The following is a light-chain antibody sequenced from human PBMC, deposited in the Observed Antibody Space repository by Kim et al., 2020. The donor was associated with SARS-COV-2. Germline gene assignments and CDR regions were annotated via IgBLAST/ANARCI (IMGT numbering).Light chain of an antibody. V-gene: IGLV2-14*03. J-gene: IGLJ2*01. CDR2: DVI. CDR1: SSDVGGYNY. CDR3: SSYTSSNTLV. Sequence: QSALTQPASVSGSPGQSITISCTGTSSDVGGYNYVSWYQQHPGKAPRLIIYDVIKRPSGVSDRFSGSRSGNTASLTISGLQPEDEADYYCSSYTSSNTLVFGGGTQLTVL.